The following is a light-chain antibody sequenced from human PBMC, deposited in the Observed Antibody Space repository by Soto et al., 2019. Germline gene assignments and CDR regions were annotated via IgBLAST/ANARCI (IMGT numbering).Light chain of an antibody. Sequence: EIVLTQSPGTLSLSPGEGATLSCRASQSISSSYLAWYQQKPGQAPRLLIYGASSRATGIPDRFSGSGSGTDFTLTISRLEPEDFAVYYCQQYGSSRGLTFGGGTKVEIK. CDR1: QSISSSY. CDR3: QQYGSSRGLT. J-gene: IGKJ4*01. CDR2: GAS. V-gene: IGKV3-20*01.